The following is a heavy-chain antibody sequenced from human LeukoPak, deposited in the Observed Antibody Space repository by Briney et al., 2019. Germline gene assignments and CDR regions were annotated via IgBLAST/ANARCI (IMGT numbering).Heavy chain of an antibody. CDR1: GSTFATYY. Sequence: GASAKVSCKASGSTFATYYMHWVRQAPGQGLEWMGWISAYNGNTNYAQKLQGRVTMTTDTSTSTAYMELRSLRSDDTAVYYCARDRTIFGVVTGDYWGQGTLVTVSS. J-gene: IGHJ4*02. D-gene: IGHD3-3*01. CDR2: ISAYNGNT. V-gene: IGHV1-18*04. CDR3: ARDRTIFGVVTGDY.